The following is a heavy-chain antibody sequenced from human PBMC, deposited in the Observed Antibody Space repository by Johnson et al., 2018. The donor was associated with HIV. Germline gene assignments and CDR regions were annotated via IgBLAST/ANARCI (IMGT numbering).Heavy chain of an antibody. D-gene: IGHD1-26*01. CDR2: IKQDGSEK. Sequence: VHLVESGGGLVQPGGSLRLSCAASGFTFSSYWMSWVRQAPGKGLEWVANIKQDGSEKYYVDSVKGRFTISRDNAKNSRYLQMNSLRAEDTAVYYCAKVSWEARLGDPFDIWGQGTMVTVSS. CDR3: AKVSWEARLGDPFDI. CDR1: GFTFSSYW. J-gene: IGHJ3*02. V-gene: IGHV3-7*02.